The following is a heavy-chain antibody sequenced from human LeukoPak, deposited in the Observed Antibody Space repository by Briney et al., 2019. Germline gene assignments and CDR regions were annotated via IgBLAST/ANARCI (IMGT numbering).Heavy chain of an antibody. J-gene: IGHJ4*02. CDR3: ARRFSDITMVRGVIITIYYFDY. V-gene: IGHV4-39*01. Sequence: SETLSLTCAVYGGSFSGYYWGWIRQPPGKGLEWIGSIYYSGSTYYNPSLKSRVTISVDTSKNQFSLKLSSVTAADTAVYYCARRFSDITMVRGVIITIYYFDYWGQGTLVTVSS. D-gene: IGHD3-10*01. CDR1: GGSFSGYY. CDR2: IYYSGST.